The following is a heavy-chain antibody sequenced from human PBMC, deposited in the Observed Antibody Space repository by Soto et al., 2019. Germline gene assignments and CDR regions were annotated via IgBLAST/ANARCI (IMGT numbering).Heavy chain of an antibody. CDR3: AKDSVSHCSSTSCYVFDY. J-gene: IGHJ4*02. Sequence: GKGLEWVSAISGSGGSTYYADSVKGRFTISRDNSKNTLYLQMNSLRAEDTAVYYCAKDSVSHCSSTSCYVFDYWGQGTLVTVSS. V-gene: IGHV3-23*01. D-gene: IGHD2-2*01. CDR2: ISGSGGST.